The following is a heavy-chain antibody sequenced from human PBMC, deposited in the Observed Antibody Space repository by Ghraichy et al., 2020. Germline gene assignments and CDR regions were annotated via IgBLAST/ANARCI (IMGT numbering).Heavy chain of an antibody. CDR2: ISSGSGTI. V-gene: IGHV3-48*01. J-gene: IGHJ4*02. D-gene: IGHD6-19*01. CDR3: ARYGSCWAFDY. Sequence: GGSLRLSCAASGFTFSSYSMNWVRQAPGKGLEWVSYISSGSGTIYYADSVKGRLTISRDNAKNSLYLQMNSLRAEDTAVYYCARYGSCWAFDYWGQGPWSPSPQ. CDR1: GFTFSSYS.